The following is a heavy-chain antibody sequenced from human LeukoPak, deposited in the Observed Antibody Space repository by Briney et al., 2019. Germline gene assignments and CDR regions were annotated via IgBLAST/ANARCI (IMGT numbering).Heavy chain of an antibody. J-gene: IGHJ4*02. CDR3: ASGPIRLVLDY. D-gene: IGHD6-19*01. CDR1: GFTFSTYS. Sequence: GSLRLSCAASGFTFSTYSMNWVRQAPGKGLEWVSSISRSSSYIYYADSVKGRFTISRDNAKNSLYLQMNSLRAEDTAVYYCASGPIRLVLDYWGQGTLVTVSS. CDR2: ISRSSSYI. V-gene: IGHV3-21*04.